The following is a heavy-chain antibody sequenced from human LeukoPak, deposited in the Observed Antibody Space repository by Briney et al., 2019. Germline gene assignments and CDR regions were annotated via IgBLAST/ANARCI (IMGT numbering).Heavy chain of an antibody. J-gene: IGHJ3*01. CDR1: GLTFNSFS. CDR2: ISESSLSK. V-gene: IGHV3-48*04. Sequence: GGSLRLSCAVSGLTFNSFSMNWVRQAPGKGLEWVAHISESSLSKHYADSVKGRFTVSRDNAQNSLYLQMNNLRAEDTAVYYCARDPAGGAYDLWGHGTLVTVSS. CDR3: ARDPAGGAYDL.